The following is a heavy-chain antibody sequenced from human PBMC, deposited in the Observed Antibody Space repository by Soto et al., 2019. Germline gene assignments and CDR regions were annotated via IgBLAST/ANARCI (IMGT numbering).Heavy chain of an antibody. Sequence: ASMKVSCNASGYTFTDYYMHWVRQAPGQGLEWMGCINPNSGGTNYAKKFQGRVTMTRDTSISTAYMELNRLRSYDTAVYYCARDQSPSSAWPGMHXWGQGTTVTVS. D-gene: IGHD6-19*01. J-gene: IGHJ6*02. CDR1: GYTFTDYY. CDR3: ARDQSPSSAWPGMHX. CDR2: INPNSGGT. V-gene: IGHV1-2*02.